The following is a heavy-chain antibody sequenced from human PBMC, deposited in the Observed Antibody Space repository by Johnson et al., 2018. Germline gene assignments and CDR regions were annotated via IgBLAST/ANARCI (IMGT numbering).Heavy chain of an antibody. V-gene: IGHV3-33*01. CDR2: IWYDGSNQ. Sequence: QVQLVQSGGGVVQPGRSLRLSCAASGFTFNMYGMHWVRQAPGKGLDWVAVIWYDGSNQYYADSVKGRFTISRDNSKNTRYLQMDSLRAEETAVYYCARASGPHYFESSGNLFDYWGQGTLVTVYS. J-gene: IGHJ4*02. CDR3: ARASGPHYFESSGNLFDY. CDR1: GFTFNMYG. D-gene: IGHD3-22*01.